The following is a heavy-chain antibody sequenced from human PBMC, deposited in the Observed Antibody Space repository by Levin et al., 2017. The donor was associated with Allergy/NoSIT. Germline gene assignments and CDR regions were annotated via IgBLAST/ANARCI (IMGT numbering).Heavy chain of an antibody. V-gene: IGHV4-39*01. Sequence: SETLSLTCTVSGGSIRTSSYYWGWIRQPPGKGLEWIGSIYYSGYTYYRPFLRSRVTISIDTSRNQFSLNLNSLSAADTAVYYCARLPLRAPTEWLLGNWYFDLWGRGTLVTVSS. CDR1: GGSIRTSSYY. D-gene: IGHD3-3*01. CDR3: ARLPLRAPTEWLLGNWYFDL. J-gene: IGHJ2*01. CDR2: IYYSGYT.